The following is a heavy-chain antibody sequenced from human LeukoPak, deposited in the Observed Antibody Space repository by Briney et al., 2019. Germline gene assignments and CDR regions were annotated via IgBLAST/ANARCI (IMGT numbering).Heavy chain of an antibody. CDR1: GFTFSNYA. J-gene: IGHJ4*02. CDR3: AKDRVPAALYYFDY. D-gene: IGHD2-2*01. V-gene: IGHV3-30-3*01. Sequence: QTGGSLRLSCAASGFTFSNYAIHWVRQAPGEGLEWVAVISHDGSIKYFADSVGGRFTISRDNSKNTLYLQMNSLRAEDTAVYYCAKDRVPAALYYFDYWGQGTLVTVSS. CDR2: ISHDGSIK.